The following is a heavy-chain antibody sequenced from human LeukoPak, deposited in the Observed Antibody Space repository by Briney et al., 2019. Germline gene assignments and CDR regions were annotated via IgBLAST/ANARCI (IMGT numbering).Heavy chain of an antibody. CDR1: GFTFSDYN. CDR3: ARLMANYDFWSGYYKPYYFDY. V-gene: IGHV3-48*01. J-gene: IGHJ4*02. CDR2: ISSGSSTI. D-gene: IGHD3-3*01. Sequence: GGSLRLSCAASGFTFSDYNMNWVRQAPGKGLEWASYISSGSSTIDYADSVKGRFTISRDNAKNSLYLQMNSLRAEDTAVYYCARLMANYDFWSGYYKPYYFDYWGQGTLVTVSS.